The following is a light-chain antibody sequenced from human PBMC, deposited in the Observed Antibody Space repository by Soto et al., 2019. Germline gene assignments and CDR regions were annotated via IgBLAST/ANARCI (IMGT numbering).Light chain of an antibody. CDR1: QSVRSER. CDR3: QQYYISRT. J-gene: IGKJ1*01. Sequence: IVLTQSPYTLSLSPGERATLSCRASQSVRSERLAWYQQRPGQAPRLLIYDSSKRATGIPERFSGSGSGTDFALTISRLEPEDFAVYYCQQYYISRTFGQGTKVDIK. V-gene: IGKV3-20*01. CDR2: DSS.